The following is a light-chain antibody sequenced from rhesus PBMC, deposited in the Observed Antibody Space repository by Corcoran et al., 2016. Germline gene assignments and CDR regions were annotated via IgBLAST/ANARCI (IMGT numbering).Light chain of an antibody. CDR1: QGIRKY. J-gene: IGKJ1*01. CDR2: DTS. Sequence: DIQMTQSPSSLSASVGDTVTITCQASQGIRKYVAWYQQKPGNAPKLLIYDTSTVESGVPYRLSGIGSGTEFTLSIRRLQSEDFATYYCHQHHRYPWTFGQGTKVEVK. V-gene: IGKV1S14*01. CDR3: HQHHRYPWT.